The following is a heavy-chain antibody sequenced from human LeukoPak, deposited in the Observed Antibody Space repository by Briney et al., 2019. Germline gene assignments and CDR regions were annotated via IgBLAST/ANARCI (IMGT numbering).Heavy chain of an antibody. CDR2: ISSSGSTI. J-gene: IGHJ6*02. V-gene: IGHV3-48*03. Sequence: GGSLRLSCAASGFTFSSYEMNWVRQAPGKGLEWVSYISSSGSTIYYADSVKGRFTISRDNAKNSLYLQMNSLRAEDTAVYYCARVTDTAMVYYSYGMDVWGQGTTVTVSS. CDR1: GFTFSSYE. CDR3: ARVTDTAMVYYSYGMDV. D-gene: IGHD5-18*01.